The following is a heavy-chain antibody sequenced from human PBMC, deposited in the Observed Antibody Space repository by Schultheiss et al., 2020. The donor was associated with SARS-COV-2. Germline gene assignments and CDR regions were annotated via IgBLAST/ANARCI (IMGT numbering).Heavy chain of an antibody. CDR3: ARGGGMGGLSFDY. V-gene: IGHV4-39*01. Sequence: SETLSLTCTVSGGSISSSSYYWGWIRQPPGKGLEWIGSIYYSGSTYYNPSLKSRVTISVDTSKNQFSLKLSSVTAADTAVYYCARGGGMGGLSFDYWGQGTLVTVSS. D-gene: IGHD2-15*01. J-gene: IGHJ4*02. CDR2: IYYSGST. CDR1: GGSISSSSYY.